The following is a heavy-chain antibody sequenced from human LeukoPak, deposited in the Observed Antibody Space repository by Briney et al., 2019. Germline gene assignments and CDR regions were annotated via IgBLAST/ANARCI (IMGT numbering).Heavy chain of an antibody. V-gene: IGHV3-23*01. J-gene: IGHJ6*02. CDR1: GFTYRNFA. Sequence: GGSLSLSCAASGFTYRNFAMLGLGPAPGREGGWVYSISGSGGTTYYADSVKGRFTSSRDKSKNTLYLQMNILRPEDTAVYYCARVLGGYGYYYGMDVWGQGTTATVSS. CDR2: ISGSGGTT. CDR3: ARVLGGYGYYYGMDV. D-gene: IGHD5-12*01.